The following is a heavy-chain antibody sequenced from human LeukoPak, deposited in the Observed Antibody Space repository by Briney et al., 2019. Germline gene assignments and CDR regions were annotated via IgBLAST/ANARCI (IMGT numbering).Heavy chain of an antibody. CDR2: MNPNSGNT. V-gene: IGHV1-8*03. Sequence: ASVKVSCKASGYTFTSYDINWVRQATGQGLEWMGWMNPNSGNTGYAQKFQGRVTITRNTSISTAYMELSSLRSEDTAVYYCARGIPTYSSSWPSGDYWGQGTLVTVSS. J-gene: IGHJ4*02. CDR1: GYTFTSYD. CDR3: ARGIPTYSSSWPSGDY. D-gene: IGHD6-13*01.